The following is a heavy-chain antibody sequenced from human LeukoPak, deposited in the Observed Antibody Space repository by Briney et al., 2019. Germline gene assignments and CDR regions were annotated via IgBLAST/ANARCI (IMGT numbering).Heavy chain of an antibody. CDR1: GYTFTSYG. D-gene: IGHD3-10*01. CDR2: ISAYNGNT. J-gene: IGHJ6*02. V-gene: IGHV1-18*01. Sequence: ASVKVSCKASGYTFTSYGISWVRQAPGQGLEWMGWISAYNGNTNYAQKLQGRVTMTTDTSTSTAYMELRSLRSDDTAVYYCARGDTYGSETYAYYYGMDVWGQGTTVTVSS. CDR3: ARGDTYGSETYAYYYGMDV.